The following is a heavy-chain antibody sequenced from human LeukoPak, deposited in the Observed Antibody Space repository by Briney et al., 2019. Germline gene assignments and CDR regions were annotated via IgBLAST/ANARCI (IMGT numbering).Heavy chain of an antibody. J-gene: IGHJ6*02. V-gene: IGHV3-30-3*01. D-gene: IGHD3-9*01. Sequence: GGSLRLSCAASGFTFSSYAMHWVRQAPGKGLEWVAVISYDGSNKYYADSVKGRFTISRDNSENTLYLQMNSLRAEDTAVYYCARDLPYYDILTGYWNYYYYGMDVWGQGTTVTVSS. CDR3: ARDLPYYDILTGYWNYYYYGMDV. CDR2: ISYDGSNK. CDR1: GFTFSSYA.